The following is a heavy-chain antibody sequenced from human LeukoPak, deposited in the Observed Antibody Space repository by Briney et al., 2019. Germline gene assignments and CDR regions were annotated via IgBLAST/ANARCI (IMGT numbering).Heavy chain of an antibody. J-gene: IGHJ4*02. V-gene: IGHV4-38-2*01. CDR3: ARNSSWYFDY. Sequence: SETLSLTCAVSGYSISSDYYWGRIRQPPGKGLEWIGSIYQSGSTHYNPSLKSRVTISVDTSKNQFSLKLSSVTAADTAVYYCARNSSWYFDYWGQGTLVTVSS. CDR1: GYSISSDYY. CDR2: IYQSGST. D-gene: IGHD6-13*01.